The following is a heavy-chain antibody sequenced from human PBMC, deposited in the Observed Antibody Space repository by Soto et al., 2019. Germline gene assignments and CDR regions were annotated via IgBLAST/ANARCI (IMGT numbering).Heavy chain of an antibody. Sequence: EVQLVESGGGLIQPGGSLRLSCAASGFTVSSNYMSWVRQAPGKGLEWVSVIYSGGSTYYADSVKGRFTISRDNSNNTLYLQMNSLRAEDTAVYYCARAASVWGSYRLHWGQGTLVTVSS. V-gene: IGHV3-53*01. CDR2: IYSGGST. J-gene: IGHJ4*02. D-gene: IGHD3-16*02. CDR1: GFTVSSNY. CDR3: ARAASVWGSYRLH.